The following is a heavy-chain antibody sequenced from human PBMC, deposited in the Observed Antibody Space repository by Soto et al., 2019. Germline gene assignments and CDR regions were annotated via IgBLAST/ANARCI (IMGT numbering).Heavy chain of an antibody. CDR3: ARTPDSGYGHFDY. CDR1: GFTFSSYA. Sequence: VGSLRLSCAASGFTFSSYAMSWVRQAPGKGLEWVSTIDGSASNTYYADSVKGRFTISRDSSKNTLFLQMNSLRVEDTAVYYCARTPDSGYGHFDYWGQGTLVTVSS. D-gene: IGHD5-12*01. CDR2: IDGSASNT. J-gene: IGHJ4*02. V-gene: IGHV3-23*01.